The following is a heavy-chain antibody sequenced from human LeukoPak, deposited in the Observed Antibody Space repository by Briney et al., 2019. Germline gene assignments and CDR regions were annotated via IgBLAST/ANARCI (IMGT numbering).Heavy chain of an antibody. V-gene: IGHV1-3*01. J-gene: IGHJ4*02. Sequence: ASVKLSCKASGYIFTNHAMQWVRRAPGQRLEWMGWINAGNGDTKYSQNFQGRFTITRDTSAGTVYMDLSSLRYEDTAVYYCARGFWNRGTWGPYYFDYWGQGTLVTVSS. CDR2: INAGNGDT. CDR1: GYIFTNHA. D-gene: IGHD3-3*01. CDR3: ARGFWNRGTWGPYYFDY.